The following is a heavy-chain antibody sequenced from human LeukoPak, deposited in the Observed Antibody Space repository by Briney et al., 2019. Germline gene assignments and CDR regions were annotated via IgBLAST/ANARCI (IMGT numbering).Heavy chain of an antibody. D-gene: IGHD3-22*01. V-gene: IGHV5-51*01. J-gene: IGHJ6*02. Sequence: GESLQISCKGSGYSFTSYWIGWVRQMPGKGLEWMGIIYPGDSDTRYSPSFQGQVTISADKTISTAYLQWSSLKASDTAMYYCARTVGSTIVIVYYYYGMDVWGQGTTVTVSS. CDR1: GYSFTSYW. CDR3: ARTVGSTIVIVYYYYGMDV. CDR2: IYPGDSDT.